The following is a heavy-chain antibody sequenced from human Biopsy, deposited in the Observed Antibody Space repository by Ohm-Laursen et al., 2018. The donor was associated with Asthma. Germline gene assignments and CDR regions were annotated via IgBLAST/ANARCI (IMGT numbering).Heavy chain of an antibody. V-gene: IGHV4-31*03. CDR3: ARGRGYCRDGNCYNYYFEN. CDR1: GASISSGGYY. D-gene: IGHD2-15*01. CDR2: IDYSGTT. J-gene: IGHJ4*02. Sequence: PSDTLSLTCTVSGASISSGGYYWSWIRHHPGSGLEWIGYIDYSGTTYYNPSLKSRVSLSPGTSKNQFSLRLSSLTAADTAVYYCARGRGYCRDGNCYNYYFENWGQGTLVTVSS.